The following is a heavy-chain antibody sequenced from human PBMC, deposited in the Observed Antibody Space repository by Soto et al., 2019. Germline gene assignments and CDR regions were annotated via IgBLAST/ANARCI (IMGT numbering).Heavy chain of an antibody. J-gene: IGHJ4*02. V-gene: IGHV1-69*01. CDR1: GGTFSSYS. CDR3: ARERDTAMVNAAYFDY. Sequence: GGSVKVCCKASGGTFSSYSISWGRQGPGRGLEWMGGIIPIFGTANYAQKFQGRVTITADESTSTAYMELSSLRSEDTAVYYCARERDTAMVNAAYFDYWGQGTLVTVSS. CDR2: IIPIFGTA. D-gene: IGHD5-18*01.